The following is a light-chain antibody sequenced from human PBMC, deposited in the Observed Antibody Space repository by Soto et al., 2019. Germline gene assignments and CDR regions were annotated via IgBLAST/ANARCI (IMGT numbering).Light chain of an antibody. V-gene: IGKV3-20*01. CDR3: QQYGNSPQT. Sequence: EIAWTQSPGNLSLSPGSRVTLSGRASQSVNSSYLAWYQHKPGQAPRLLIYGASTRATGIPDRFSGSGSGTDFTLTIARLDAGDFAVYYCQQYGNSPQTFGQGTKVDNK. CDR1: QSVNSSY. J-gene: IGKJ1*01. CDR2: GAS.